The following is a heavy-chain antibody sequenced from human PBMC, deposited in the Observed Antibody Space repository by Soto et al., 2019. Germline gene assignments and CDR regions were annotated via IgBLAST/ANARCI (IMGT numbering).Heavy chain of an antibody. CDR3: ARQTYYDFWSGYSHLGAFDI. D-gene: IGHD3-3*01. V-gene: IGHV4-39*01. Sequence: QLQLQESGPGLVKPSETLSLTCTVSGGSISSSSYYWGWIRQPPGKGLEWIGSIDYSGSTYYNPSLKSRVTLSVDTSKNQFSLKLSSVTAADTAVYYCARQTYYDFWSGYSHLGAFDIWGQGTMVTVSS. J-gene: IGHJ3*02. CDR2: IDYSGST. CDR1: GGSISSSSYY.